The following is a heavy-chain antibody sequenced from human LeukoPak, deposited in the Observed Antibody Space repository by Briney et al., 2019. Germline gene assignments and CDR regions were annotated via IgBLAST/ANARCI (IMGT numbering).Heavy chain of an antibody. CDR2: ISGSGGST. J-gene: IGHJ4*02. D-gene: IGHD6-13*01. CDR3: AKGSAAAGHDY. CDR1: GFTLSSYA. Sequence: GGSLRLSCVASGFTLSSYAVSWVRQAPGKGLEWVSAISGSGGSTYYADSVKGRFTISRDNSKNTLYLQMNSLRAEDTAVYYCAKGSAAAGHDYWGQGTLVTVSS. V-gene: IGHV3-23*01.